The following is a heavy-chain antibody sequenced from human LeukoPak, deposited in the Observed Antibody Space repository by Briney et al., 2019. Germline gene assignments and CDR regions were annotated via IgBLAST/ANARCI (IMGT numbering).Heavy chain of an antibody. CDR2: MNPNSGNT. CDR1: GYTFTSYD. J-gene: IGHJ6*02. Sequence: GASVKDSCKASGYTFTSYDINWVRQATGQGLEWMGWMNPNSGNTGYAQKFQGRVTMTRNTSISTAYMELSSLRSEDTAVYYCAREDYGSGSSHYGMDVWGQGTTVTVSS. D-gene: IGHD3-10*01. CDR3: AREDYGSGSSHYGMDV. V-gene: IGHV1-8*01.